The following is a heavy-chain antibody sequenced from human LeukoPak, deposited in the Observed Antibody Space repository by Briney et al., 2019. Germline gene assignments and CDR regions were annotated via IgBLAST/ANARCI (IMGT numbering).Heavy chain of an antibody. CDR1: GFTFSSYA. CDR3: AKEGIAVRTKWFDP. J-gene: IGHJ5*02. CDR2: ISGSGGNT. D-gene: IGHD6-19*01. Sequence: PGASLRLSCAASGFTFSSYATSWGRHAPGEGLGWVSAISGSGGNTYYADSVKDRFTISTDNSKNTLYMQMNSLRAEDTAVYYCAKEGIAVRTKWFDPWGQGPLVTVSS. V-gene: IGHV3-23*01.